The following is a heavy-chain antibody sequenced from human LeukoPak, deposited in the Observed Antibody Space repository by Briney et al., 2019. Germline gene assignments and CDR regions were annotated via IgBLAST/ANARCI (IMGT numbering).Heavy chain of an antibody. D-gene: IGHD6-6*01. V-gene: IGHV4-39*07. Sequence: PSETLSLTCTVSGGSISSSSYYWGWIRQPPGTGLEWIGSIYYSGSTYYNPSLKSRVTISVDTSKNQFSLKLSSVTAADTAVYYCARRGEYSSSPQMDYWGQGTLVTVSS. CDR3: ARRGEYSSSPQMDY. J-gene: IGHJ4*02. CDR2: IYYSGST. CDR1: GGSISSSSYY.